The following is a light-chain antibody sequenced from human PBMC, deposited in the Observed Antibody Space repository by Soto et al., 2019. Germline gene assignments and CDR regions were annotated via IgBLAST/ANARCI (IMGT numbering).Light chain of an antibody. CDR2: WAS. CDR1: QIVSYSSNNKNY. Sequence: DIVMTQSPDSLAVSLGERATINCKSSQIVSYSSNNKNYLAWYQQKPGQPPKLLIYWASTRESGVPGRFSGSGSGTDFTLTISSLQAEDVAVYYCEQYYSTPFTFGQGTKLEIK. J-gene: IGKJ2*01. V-gene: IGKV4-1*01. CDR3: EQYYSTPFT.